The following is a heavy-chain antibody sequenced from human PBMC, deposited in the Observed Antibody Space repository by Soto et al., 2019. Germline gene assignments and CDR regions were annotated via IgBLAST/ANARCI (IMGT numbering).Heavy chain of an antibody. D-gene: IGHD3-22*01. CDR2: IIPIFGTG. Sequence: QVQLVQSGAEVKKPGSSVKVSCKASGGIFSNYVLNWVRQAPGQGLEWMGGIIPIFGTGNYAQKFQGRVTSTADESTTTAFMERRGLRSEETAFYYCARLYYNSSGCFDYWGQGTLVTVSS. J-gene: IGHJ4*02. CDR3: ARLYYNSSGCFDY. CDR1: GGIFSNYV. V-gene: IGHV1-69*01.